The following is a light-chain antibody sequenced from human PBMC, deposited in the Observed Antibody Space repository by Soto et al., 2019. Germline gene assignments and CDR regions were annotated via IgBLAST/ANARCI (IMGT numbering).Light chain of an antibody. J-gene: IGKJ1*01. V-gene: IGKV3-20*01. CDR3: QQYGSSPRT. Sequence: EIVLTQSPGTLSLSPGERATLSCRASQSVSSGYLAWYQQRPGQAPRLLIYGAASRATGIPDRFSGSGSGTDFILTISRLETEDFAVYYCQQYGSSPRTFGQGTKVEIK. CDR2: GAA. CDR1: QSVSSGY.